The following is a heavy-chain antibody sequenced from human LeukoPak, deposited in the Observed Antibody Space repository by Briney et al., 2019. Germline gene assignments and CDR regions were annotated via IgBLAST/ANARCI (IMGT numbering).Heavy chain of an antibody. Sequence: RSGGSLRLSCAASGFTFSTFDLTWVRQAPGKGLEWVSGINWNGGSTGYADSVKGRFTISRDNAKNSLYLQMNSLRAEDTALYYCASGGIYYGAAFDFWGQGTLVTVSS. D-gene: IGHD1-26*01. J-gene: IGHJ4*02. CDR1: GFTFSTFD. CDR3: ASGGIYYGAAFDF. CDR2: INWNGGST. V-gene: IGHV3-20*04.